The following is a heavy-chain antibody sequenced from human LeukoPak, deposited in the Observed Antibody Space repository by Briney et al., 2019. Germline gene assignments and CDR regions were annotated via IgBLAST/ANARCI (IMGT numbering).Heavy chain of an antibody. CDR1: GYTFTSYA. Sequence: GASVKVSCKASGYTFTSYAMNWVRQAPGQGLERMGWISAYNGNTNYAQKLQGRVTMTTDTSTSTAYMELRSLRSDDTAVYYCARIGGGDSSDYWGQGTLVTVSS. J-gene: IGHJ4*02. D-gene: IGHD2-21*01. CDR3: ARIGGGDSSDY. V-gene: IGHV1-18*01. CDR2: ISAYNGNT.